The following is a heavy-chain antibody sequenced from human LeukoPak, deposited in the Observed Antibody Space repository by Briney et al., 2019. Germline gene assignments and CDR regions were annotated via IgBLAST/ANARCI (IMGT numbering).Heavy chain of an antibody. CDR3: AKVVAVAAVEN. Sequence: GGSLRLSCAASGFTVSSKYMSWVRQAPGKGLEWVSVIYTGETTYYADSVKGRFTISRDNSKNTLYLQMDGLRVEDTAVYYCAKVVAVAAVENWGQGTLVTVSS. V-gene: IGHV3-66*01. D-gene: IGHD6-19*01. J-gene: IGHJ4*02. CDR2: IYTGETT. CDR1: GFTVSSKY.